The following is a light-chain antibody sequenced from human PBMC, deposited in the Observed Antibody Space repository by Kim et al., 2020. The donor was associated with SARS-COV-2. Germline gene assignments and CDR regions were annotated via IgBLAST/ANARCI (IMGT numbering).Light chain of an antibody. CDR1: QVVASI. J-gene: IGKJ1*01. CDR2: GAS. Sequence: SPGDGTTLSCRASQVVASILAWYQQRRGQAPRLILYGASTRATGVPARFSGTGSGTEFTLTISSLQPEDFALYCCQNYGYTPPWTFGRGTKVDIK. V-gene: IGKV3-15*01. CDR3: QNYGYTPPWT.